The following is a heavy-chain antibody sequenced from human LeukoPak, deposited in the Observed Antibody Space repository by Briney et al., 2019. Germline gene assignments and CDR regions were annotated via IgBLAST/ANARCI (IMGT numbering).Heavy chain of an antibody. Sequence: SETLSLTCTVSGGSISSYYWSWIRQPPGKGLEWIGYIYYSGSTSYNPSLKSRVTISVQTSKNQFSLKLSSVTAADTAVYYCARGLNRNDYGDYGYWGQGTLVTVSS. CDR1: GGSISSYY. J-gene: IGHJ4*02. V-gene: IGHV4-59*01. D-gene: IGHD4-17*01. CDR3: ARGLNRNDYGDYGY. CDR2: IYYSGST.